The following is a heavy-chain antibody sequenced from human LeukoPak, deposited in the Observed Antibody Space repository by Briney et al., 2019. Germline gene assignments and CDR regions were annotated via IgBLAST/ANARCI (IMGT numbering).Heavy chain of an antibody. CDR2: TRNKANSHTT. V-gene: IGHV3-72*01. CDR3: ASLRGYTYGHDY. D-gene: IGHD5-18*01. CDR1: GFNFSDHY. Sequence: GGSLRLSCAASGFNFSDHYMDWVRQAPGKGLEWVGRTRNKANSHTTQYAASLKGRFTISRDDSKNSLYLQMNSLKTEDTAVYYCASLRGYTYGHDYWGQGSLVTVSS. J-gene: IGHJ4*02.